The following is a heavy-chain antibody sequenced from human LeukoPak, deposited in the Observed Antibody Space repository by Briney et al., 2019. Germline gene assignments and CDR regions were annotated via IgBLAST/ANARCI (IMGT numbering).Heavy chain of an antibody. CDR1: GGSISSSSYY. D-gene: IGHD3-10*01. V-gene: IGHV4-39*01. CDR3: ARRYGSGSSFDY. J-gene: IGHJ4*02. Sequence: SETLSLTCTVSGGSISSSSYYWGWIRQPPGKALEWIGSIYYSGSTYYNPSLKSRVTISVDTSKNQFSLKLSSVTAADTAVYYCARRYGSGSSFDYWGQGTLVTVSS. CDR2: IYYSGST.